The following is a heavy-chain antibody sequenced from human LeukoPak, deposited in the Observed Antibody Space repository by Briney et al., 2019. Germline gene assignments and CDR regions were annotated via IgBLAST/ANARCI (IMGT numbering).Heavy chain of an antibody. J-gene: IGHJ5*02. CDR3: AREVDLQFDP. D-gene: IGHD5-12*01. CDR2: IYYSGST. V-gene: IGHV4-61*01. CDR1: GGSISSSSYY. Sequence: SETLSLTCTVSGGSISSSSYYWGWIRQPPGKGLEWIGYIYYSGSTNYNPSLKSRVTISVDTSKNQFSLKLSSVTAADTAVYYCAREVDLQFDPWAREPWSPSPQ.